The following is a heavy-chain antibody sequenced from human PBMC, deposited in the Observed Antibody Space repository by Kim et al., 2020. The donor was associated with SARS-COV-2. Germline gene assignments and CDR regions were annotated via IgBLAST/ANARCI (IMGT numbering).Heavy chain of an antibody. CDR1: GFSFSTYG. V-gene: IGHV3-30*18. CDR3: AKALDYNYESSLDY. J-gene: IGHJ4*02. Sequence: GGSLRLSCAASGFSFSTYGMHWVRQAPGKGLEWVALTSYDGGNIYHADSVRGRFTVSRDNSKNTVYLQMNSLRDDDTAVYFCAKALDYNYESSLDYWGQGTLVTVSP. CDR2: TSYDGGNI. D-gene: IGHD3-22*01.